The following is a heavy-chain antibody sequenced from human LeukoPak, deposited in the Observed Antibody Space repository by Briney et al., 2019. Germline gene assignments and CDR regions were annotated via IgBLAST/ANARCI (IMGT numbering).Heavy chain of an antibody. CDR3: ARGNSGHCTGATCYALDY. Sequence: GSLRLSCAASGFTFIDYSMSWIRQAPGKGLEWVSAISDDFGTYHADSVKGRFTISRDNSRNTLYLQMTSLRAEDTAVYYCARGNSGHCTGATCYALDYWGQGTLVTVSS. V-gene: IGHV3-23*01. CDR2: ISDDFGT. CDR1: GFTFIDYS. J-gene: IGHJ4*02. D-gene: IGHD2-2*01.